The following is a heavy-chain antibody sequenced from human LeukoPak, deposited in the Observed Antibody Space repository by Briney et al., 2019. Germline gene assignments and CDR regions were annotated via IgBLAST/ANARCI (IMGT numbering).Heavy chain of an antibody. CDR2: IYYSGST. V-gene: IGHV4-39*07. CDR1: GGSISSSSYY. Sequence: SETLSLTCTVSGGSISSSSYYWGWIRQPPGKGLEWIGIIYYSGSTFYNPSLRSRVTISIDTSKIQFSLKLTSLTAADTAVYYCARAAISVTDRGAFDIWGQGTMVTVSS. J-gene: IGHJ3*02. D-gene: IGHD6-19*01. CDR3: ARAAISVTDRGAFDI.